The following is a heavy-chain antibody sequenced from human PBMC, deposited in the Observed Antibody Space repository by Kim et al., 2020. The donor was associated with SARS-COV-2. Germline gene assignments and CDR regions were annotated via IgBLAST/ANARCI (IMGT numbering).Heavy chain of an antibody. V-gene: IGHV3-21*01. J-gene: IGHJ6*02. CDR1: GFTFSSYS. D-gene: IGHD3-9*01. CDR3: ARGGYYDILTGYAMDV. CDR2: ISSSSSYI. Sequence: GGSLRLSCAASGFTFSSYSMNWVRQAPGKGLEWVSSISSSSSYIYYADSVKGRFTISRDNAKNSLYLQMNSLRAEDTAVYYCARGGYYDILTGYAMDVWGQGTTVTVSS.